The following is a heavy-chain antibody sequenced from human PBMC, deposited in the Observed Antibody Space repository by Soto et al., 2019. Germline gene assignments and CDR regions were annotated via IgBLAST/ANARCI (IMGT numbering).Heavy chain of an antibody. D-gene: IGHD2-8*01. CDR3: WRIMNGVGGYYYYYYYMDV. V-gene: IGHV4-59*08. CDR1: GGSISSYY. CDR2: IYYSGST. Sequence: QVQLQESGPGLVKPSETLSLTCTVSGGSISSYYWSWIRQPPGKGLEWIGYIYYSGSTNYNPSLKSRVPISVETSKNQFSLQLSSLTAAETAVSYCWRIMNGVGGYYYYYYYMDVWGKGTTVTVSS. J-gene: IGHJ6*03.